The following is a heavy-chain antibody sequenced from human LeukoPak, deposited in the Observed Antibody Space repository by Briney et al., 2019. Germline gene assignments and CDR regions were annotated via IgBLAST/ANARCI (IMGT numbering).Heavy chain of an antibody. V-gene: IGHV3-21*01. D-gene: IGHD3-22*01. CDR2: ISSTSTYI. Sequence: GGSLRLSCAASGFTFSSYSMNWVRQAPGKGLEWVSSISSTSTYIYYADSVKGRFTISRDHAKNSLYLQMNGLRAEDTAVYYCAKTGSSGYYDYWGQGTLVTVSS. CDR1: GFTFSSYS. J-gene: IGHJ4*02. CDR3: AKTGSSGYYDY.